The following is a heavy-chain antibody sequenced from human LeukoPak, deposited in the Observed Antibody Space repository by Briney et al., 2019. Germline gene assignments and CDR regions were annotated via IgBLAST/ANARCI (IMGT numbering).Heavy chain of an antibody. CDR1: GGSISNYY. J-gene: IGHJ4*02. Sequence: PSETLSLTCTVSGGSISNYYWSWIRQPSGKGLEWIGYIYYSGRTNYNPSLKSRVTISVDTSKNQFSLKLSSVTAADTAVYYCARVRIYCSGGSCYSQGFDYWGQGTLVTVSS. CDR3: ARVRIYCSGGSCYSQGFDY. CDR2: IYYSGRT. D-gene: IGHD2-15*01. V-gene: IGHV4-59*01.